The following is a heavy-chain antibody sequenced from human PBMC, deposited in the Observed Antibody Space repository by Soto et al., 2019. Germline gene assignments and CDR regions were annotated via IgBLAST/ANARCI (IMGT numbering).Heavy chain of an antibody. CDR2: IKSKTDGGTT. J-gene: IGHJ4*01. CDR3: TTDSYSTIIIVRFDY. Sequence: GECRRRSGAASGFTLSNAWINWVRQAPGKGLEWVGRIKSKTDGGTTDYAAPVKGRFAISRDDSNNMVYLQMNSLKIEDTAVYYCTTDSYSTIIIVRFDYWGHGTLVTVSS. V-gene: IGHV3-15*07. D-gene: IGHD3-22*01. CDR1: GFTLSNAW.